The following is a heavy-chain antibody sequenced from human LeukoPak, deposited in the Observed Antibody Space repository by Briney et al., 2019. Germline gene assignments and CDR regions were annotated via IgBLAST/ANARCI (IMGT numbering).Heavy chain of an antibody. D-gene: IGHD6-13*01. CDR1: GFTFSSYA. Sequence: PGRSLRLSCAASGFTFSSYAMHWVRQAPGKGLEWVALVSYDGGSKYYADSVKGRITISRDNSKNTLHLQMNSLRTEDTAVYYCARVKGGIAAAGNYFDYWGQGTLVTVSS. J-gene: IGHJ4*02. CDR3: ARVKGGIAAAGNYFDY. CDR2: VSYDGGSK. V-gene: IGHV3-30-3*01.